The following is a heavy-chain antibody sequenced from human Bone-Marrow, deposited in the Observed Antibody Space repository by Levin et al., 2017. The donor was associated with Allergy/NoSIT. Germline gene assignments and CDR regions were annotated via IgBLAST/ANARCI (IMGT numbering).Heavy chain of an antibody. CDR2: ISWNSDII. V-gene: IGHV3-9*01. J-gene: IGHJ4*02. CDR3: VKYLSSVTTGYLVS. CDR1: GFTFDDYG. D-gene: IGHD4-17*01. Sequence: GGSLRLSCAASGFTFDDYGLHWVRQAPGKGPEWVSGISWNSDIIEYADSVKGRFTISRDSAGKSLYLQMNSLRPDDTAIYYCVKYLSSVTTGYLVSWGQGTLVTVSS.